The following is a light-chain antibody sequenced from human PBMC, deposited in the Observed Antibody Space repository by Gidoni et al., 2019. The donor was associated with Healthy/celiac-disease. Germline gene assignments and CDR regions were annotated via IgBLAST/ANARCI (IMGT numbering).Light chain of an antibody. CDR3: QQRSNWPPWT. V-gene: IGKV3-11*01. J-gene: IGKJ1*01. Sequence: EIVLTQSPATLSLSPGERATLACRACQSVSSYSAWYQQKPGQAPRLLIYDAANRPTGSRARCSGSGSGTDFTLTISSLEPEDFAVYYCQQRSNWPPWTFGQGTKVEIK. CDR2: DAA. CDR1: QSVSSY.